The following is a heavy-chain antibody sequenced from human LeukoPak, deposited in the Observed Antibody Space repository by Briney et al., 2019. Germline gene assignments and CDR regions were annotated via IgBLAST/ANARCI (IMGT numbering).Heavy chain of an antibody. CDR2: IIPILGIA. CDR1: GGTFSSYA. J-gene: IGHJ5*02. D-gene: IGHD2-2*01. Sequence: ASVKVSCKASGGTFSSYAISWVRQAPGQGLEWMGRIIPILGIANYAQKFQGRVTMTRDTSISTAYMELSRLRSDDTAVYYCARYCSSTSCRLFDPWGQGTLVTVSS. CDR3: ARYCSSTSCRLFDP. V-gene: IGHV1-69*04.